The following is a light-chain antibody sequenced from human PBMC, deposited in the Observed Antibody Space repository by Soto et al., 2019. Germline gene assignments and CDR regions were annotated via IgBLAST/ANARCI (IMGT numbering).Light chain of an antibody. J-gene: IGKJ4*01. CDR1: QSVSSSY. CDR3: QQYGSSLLT. Sequence: ELVLTQSPGTLSLSPGERATLSCRASQSVSSSYLAWYQQKPGQAPRLLIYGASSRDTGIPDRFSGSGSGTDFTLTISRLEPEDFAVYYCQQYGSSLLTFGGGTKGEIK. CDR2: GAS. V-gene: IGKV3-20*01.